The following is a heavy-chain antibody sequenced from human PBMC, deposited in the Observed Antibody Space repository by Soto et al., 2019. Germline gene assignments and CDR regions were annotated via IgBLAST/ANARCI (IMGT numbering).Heavy chain of an antibody. CDR3: AREGSGYLSNWFDP. J-gene: IGHJ5*02. CDR1: GGTFSSYA. V-gene: IGHV1-69*13. Sequence: GASVKVSCKASGGTFSSYAISWVRQAPGQGLEWMGGIIPIFGTANYAQKFQGRVTITADESTSTAYTELSSLRSEDTAVYYCAREGSGYLSNWFDPWGQGTLVTVSS. CDR2: IIPIFGTA. D-gene: IGHD5-12*01.